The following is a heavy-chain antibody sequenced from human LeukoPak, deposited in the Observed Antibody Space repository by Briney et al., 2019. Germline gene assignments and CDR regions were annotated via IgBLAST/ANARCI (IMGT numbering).Heavy chain of an antibody. D-gene: IGHD1-26*01. CDR3: STDRKLGADFDY. Sequence: WIRQPPGKGLEWVGRIKSKADGGTIDYAAPVKGRVTISRDDSKNTLYLQVNSLKTEDTAVYYCSTDRKLGADFDYWGQGTLVTVS. CDR2: IKSKADGGTI. J-gene: IGHJ4*02. V-gene: IGHV3-15*01.